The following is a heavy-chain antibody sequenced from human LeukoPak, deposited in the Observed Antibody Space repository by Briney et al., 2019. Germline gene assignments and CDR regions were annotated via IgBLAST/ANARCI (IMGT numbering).Heavy chain of an antibody. J-gene: IGHJ5*02. D-gene: IGHD4-17*01. CDR2: LTTYNGNP. V-gene: IGHV1-18*01. Sequence: GASVKVSCKASGYTFTNYGINWVRQAPGQGLEWMAWLTTYNGNPSYARQFQGRISVTIETSTGTAYLDLRSLRSEDTAVYYCARDSGSTVTGWFDPWGQGTLVTVSS. CDR1: GYTFTNYG. CDR3: ARDSGSTVTGWFDP.